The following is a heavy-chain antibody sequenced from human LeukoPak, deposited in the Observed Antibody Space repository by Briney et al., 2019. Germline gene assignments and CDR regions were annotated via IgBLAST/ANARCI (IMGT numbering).Heavy chain of an antibody. D-gene: IGHD6-13*01. J-gene: IGHJ3*02. V-gene: IGHV3-21*01. CDR3: ARDYPNSSPDAFDI. CDR2: ISSSSSYI. Sequence: PGGSLRLSCAASGFTFSTYSMNWVRQAPGKGLEWVSSISSSSSYIYYADSVKGRFTISRDNAKNSLYLQMNSLRAEDTAVYYCARDYPNSSPDAFDIWGQGTMVTVSS. CDR1: GFTFSTYS.